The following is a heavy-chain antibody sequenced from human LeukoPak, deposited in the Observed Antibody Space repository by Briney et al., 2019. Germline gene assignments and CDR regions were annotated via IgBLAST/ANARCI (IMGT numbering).Heavy chain of an antibody. V-gene: IGHV1-3*01. CDR1: GYTFITYT. CDR2: INAGNGNT. CDR3: ARSPLYCSSTSCYGFDY. Sequence: ASVKVSCKASGYTFITYTLHWVRQAPGQRLEWMGWINAGNGNTKYSQKFQGRVTITRDTSANTAYMELSSLRSEDTALYYCARSPLYCSSTSCYGFDYWGQGTLVTVSS. J-gene: IGHJ4*02. D-gene: IGHD2-2*01.